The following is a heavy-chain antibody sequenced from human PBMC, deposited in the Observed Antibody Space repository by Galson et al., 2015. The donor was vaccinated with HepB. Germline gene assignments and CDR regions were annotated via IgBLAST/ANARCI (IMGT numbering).Heavy chain of an antibody. J-gene: IGHJ4*02. CDR2: ISVSSGYT. V-gene: IGHV3-11*06. CDR3: ARPRYSDYGDLDY. Sequence: SLRLSCAASGFTFTDYYMYWIRQAPGKGLEWVSYISVSSGYTNYADSVKGRFTISRDNAKKSLYLQMNSLRDEDTAVYYCARPRYSDYGDLDYWGQGTQVTVSS. CDR1: GFTFTDYY. D-gene: IGHD4-11*01.